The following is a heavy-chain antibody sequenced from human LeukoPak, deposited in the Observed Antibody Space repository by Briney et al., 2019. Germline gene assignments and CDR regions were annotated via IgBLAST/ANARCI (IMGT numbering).Heavy chain of an antibody. CDR1: GFTFSSYA. D-gene: IGHD2-15*01. CDR3: AKDPLAANLVDY. J-gene: IGHJ4*02. V-gene: IGHV3-23*01. Sequence: AVSLRFSCAASGFTFSSYAMSWVRQAPGKGLEGVSAISGSGGSKYYADSVKGRFHISRDNSKNTLYLQMNSLRAEDTAVYYCAKDPLAANLVDYWGQGTLVTVSS. CDR2: ISGSGGSK.